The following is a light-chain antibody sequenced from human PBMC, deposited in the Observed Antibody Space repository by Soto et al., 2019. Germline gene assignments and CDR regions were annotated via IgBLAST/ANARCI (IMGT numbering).Light chain of an antibody. CDR1: QGLRRNY. J-gene: IGKJ5*01. CDR2: GAS. CDR3: QQYDSAPDI. Sequence: EIVLTQSPGTLSLSPGERATLSCRASQGLRRNYLAWYQQKPGQAPRLLIYGASSRATGIPDRFSGSGSGTDFTLTINRLEPEDFAVYYCQQYDSAPDIFGQGTRLEIK. V-gene: IGKV3-20*01.